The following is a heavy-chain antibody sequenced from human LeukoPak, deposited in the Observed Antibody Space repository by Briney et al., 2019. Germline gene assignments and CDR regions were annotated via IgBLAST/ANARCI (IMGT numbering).Heavy chain of an antibody. CDR2: VHTSGNP. CDR3: AKQEYSSSWANWFDP. Sequence: SQTLSLTCSVSGASISSGSDYWSWIRQPAGKALEWIGRVHTSGNPNYNPSLKSRVTISVDTSKNQFSLKLSSVTAADTAVYYCAKQEYSSSWANWFDPWGQGTLVTVSS. CDR1: GASISSGSDY. J-gene: IGHJ5*02. V-gene: IGHV4-61*02. D-gene: IGHD6-13*01.